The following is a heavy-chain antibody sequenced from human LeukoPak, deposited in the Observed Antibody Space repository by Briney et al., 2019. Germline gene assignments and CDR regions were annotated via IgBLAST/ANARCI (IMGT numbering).Heavy chain of an antibody. D-gene: IGHD3-9*01. Sequence: SETLSLTCTVSGGSISSSSYYWGWIRQPPGKGLEWIGSIYYSGSTYYNPSLKSRVTISVDTSKNPFSLKLSSVTAADTAVYYCARPVLRYFDWLPNGMDVWGQGTTVTVSS. J-gene: IGHJ6*02. CDR3: ARPVLRYFDWLPNGMDV. CDR2: IYYSGST. CDR1: GGSISSSSYY. V-gene: IGHV4-39*01.